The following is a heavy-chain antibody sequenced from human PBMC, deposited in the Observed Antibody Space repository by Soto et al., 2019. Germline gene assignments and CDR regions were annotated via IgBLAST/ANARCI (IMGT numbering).Heavy chain of an antibody. CDR2: IYWDDDR. Sequence: QISLQESGPALVKPTQTLTLTCTLSGFSLSTSGVGVGWIRQPPGKALEWLALIYWDDDRRYSPSLTSRLTITKDTSKNQVVPTMTNMDPVDTATYYCADTPGGPYFQHWGQGTLVTVSS. CDR1: GFSLSTSGVG. CDR3: ADTPGGPYFQH. V-gene: IGHV2-5*02. J-gene: IGHJ1*01. D-gene: IGHD2-15*01.